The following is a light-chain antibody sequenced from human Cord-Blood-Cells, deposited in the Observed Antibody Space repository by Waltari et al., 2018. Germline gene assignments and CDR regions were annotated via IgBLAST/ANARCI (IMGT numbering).Light chain of an antibody. CDR1: ALPKQY. CDR2: KDS. J-gene: IGLJ2*01. V-gene: IGLV3-25*02. Sequence: SYELTQPPSVSVSPGQTGRITCCGDALPKQYAYWYQQKPGQAPVLVIYKDSARPSGIPERFSGSSSGTTVTLTISGVQAEDEADYYCQSADSSGTVVFGGGTKLTVL. CDR3: QSADSSGTVV.